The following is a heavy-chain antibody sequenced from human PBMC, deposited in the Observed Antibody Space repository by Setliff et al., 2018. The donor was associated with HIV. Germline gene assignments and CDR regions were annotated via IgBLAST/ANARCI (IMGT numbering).Heavy chain of an antibody. D-gene: IGHD2-15*01. CDR1: GYTFTGYY. CDR2: INPNTDGT. J-gene: IGHJ6*02. Sequence: ASVKVSCKASGYTFTGYYMHWVRQAPGQGLEWMGWINPNTDGTNYAQKFQGRVTMARDTSTSTVYMELSSLRSQDTAMYYCARGGWSGGGPLHYSYYYLDVWGQGTAVTVSS. V-gene: IGHV1-2*02. CDR3: ARGGWSGGGPLHYSYYYLDV.